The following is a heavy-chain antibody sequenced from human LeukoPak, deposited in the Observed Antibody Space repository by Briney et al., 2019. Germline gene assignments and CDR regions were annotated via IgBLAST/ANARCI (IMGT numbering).Heavy chain of an antibody. J-gene: IGHJ6*03. V-gene: IGHV3-7*01. CDR1: GFTFSSYW. CDR3: ARDKNVAVDYYYYYMDV. CDR2: IKQDGSEK. Sequence: GGSLRLSCAASGFTFSSYWMSWVRQAPGKGLEWVTNIKQDGSEKYYVDSVKGRFTISRDNAKNSLYLQMNSLRAEDTAVYYCARDKNVAVDYYYYYMDVWGKGTTVTVSS.